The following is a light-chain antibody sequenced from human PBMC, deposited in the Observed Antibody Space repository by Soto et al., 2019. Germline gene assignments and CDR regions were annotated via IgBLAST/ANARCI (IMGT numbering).Light chain of an antibody. V-gene: IGKV3-11*01. CDR1: QSVSSY. CDR2: DAS. Sequence: EIVLTQSPATLSLSPGEISTLSCRASQSVSSYLAWYQQKPGQAPRLLIYDASNRATGIPARLSGSEAGTDVTLTISSLEPEDFAVYYCQQRSNWPALTFGGGTKVEIK. CDR3: QQRSNWPALT. J-gene: IGKJ4*01.